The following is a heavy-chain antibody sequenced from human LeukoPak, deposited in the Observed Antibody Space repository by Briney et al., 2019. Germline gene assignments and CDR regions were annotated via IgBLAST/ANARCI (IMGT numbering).Heavy chain of an antibody. J-gene: IGHJ4*02. CDR1: GFTFSDFY. CDR2: ISGSSSNT. V-gene: IGHV3-11*03. Sequence: GGSLRLSCAASGFTFSDFYMSWIRQAPGKGLESVSYISGSSSNTNYADSVKGRFTISRDNAKKTLYLQMNSLRPEDTAVYYCPRHPAEGDYWGQGTLVTVSS. D-gene: IGHD2-15*01. CDR3: PRHPAEGDY.